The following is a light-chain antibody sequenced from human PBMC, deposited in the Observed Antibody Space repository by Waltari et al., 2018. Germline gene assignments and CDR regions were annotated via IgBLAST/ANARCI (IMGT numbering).Light chain of an antibody. V-gene: IGKV3-11*01. Sequence: EIVLTQSPATLSLSPGERATLSCRASQGVSSYLAWYQQKPGQAPRLLIDDASNRATGIPARFSGSGSGTDFTLTISSLEPEDFAVYYCQQRSNWPTFGGGTKVEIK. CDR3: QQRSNWPT. J-gene: IGKJ4*01. CDR1: QGVSSY. CDR2: DAS.